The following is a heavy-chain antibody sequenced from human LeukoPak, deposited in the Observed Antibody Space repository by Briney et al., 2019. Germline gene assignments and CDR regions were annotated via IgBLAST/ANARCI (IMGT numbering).Heavy chain of an antibody. CDR3: ARGSRYCSSTSCYADFDY. Sequence: SGTLSLTCAVSGGSISSSNWWSWVRQPPGKGLQWLGEIYYGGSTNYNTSLKSRVTISVDKSKNQISLNLNSVTAADTAVYYCARGSRYCSSTSCYADFDYWGQGTLVTVSS. CDR1: GGSISSSNW. J-gene: IGHJ4*02. D-gene: IGHD2-2*01. V-gene: IGHV4-4*02. CDR2: IYYGGST.